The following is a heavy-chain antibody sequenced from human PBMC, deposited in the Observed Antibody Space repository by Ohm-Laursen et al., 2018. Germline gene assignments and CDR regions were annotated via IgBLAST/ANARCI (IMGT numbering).Heavy chain of an antibody. CDR1: PLSFSGDS. D-gene: IGHD3-3*01. CDR3: ARDAPNYKTISGVVTALGMDV. J-gene: IGHJ6*02. Sequence: SLRLSCTASPLSFSGDSMNWVRQAPGKGLEWVSYINAQNSHIYYADSVKGRFTISRDNAKTTLYLQMNSLRAEDTAVYYCARDAPNYKTISGVVTALGMDVWGQGTTVTVSS. CDR2: INAQNSHI. V-gene: IGHV3-21*01.